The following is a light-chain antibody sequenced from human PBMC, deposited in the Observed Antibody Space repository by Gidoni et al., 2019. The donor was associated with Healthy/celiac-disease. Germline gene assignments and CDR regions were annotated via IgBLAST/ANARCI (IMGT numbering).Light chain of an antibody. J-gene: IGLJ2*01. Sequence: QSALTQPASASGSPGQSITISCTGTSSDVGGYNYVSWYQQHPGKAPNLMIYEVSNRPSGVSNRFSVSKSGNTASLTISGLQSEDEADYYCSSYTSSSTPSVVFGGGTKLTVL. CDR3: SSYTSSSTPSVV. CDR1: SSDVGGYNY. V-gene: IGLV2-14*01. CDR2: EVS.